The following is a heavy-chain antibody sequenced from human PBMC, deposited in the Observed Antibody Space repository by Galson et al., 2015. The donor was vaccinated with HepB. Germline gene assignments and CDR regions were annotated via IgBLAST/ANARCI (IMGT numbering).Heavy chain of an antibody. V-gene: IGHV7-4-1*02. CDR2: INTNTGNP. D-gene: IGHD3-9*01. J-gene: IGHJ6*02. Sequence: SVKVSCKASGYTFTSYAMNWERQAPGQGLEWMGWINTNTGNPTYAQGFTGRFVFSLDTSVSTAYLQISSLKAEDTAVYYCAREGYYDILTGHPLYYGMDVWGQGTTVTVSS. CDR3: AREGYYDILTGHPLYYGMDV. CDR1: GYTFTSYA.